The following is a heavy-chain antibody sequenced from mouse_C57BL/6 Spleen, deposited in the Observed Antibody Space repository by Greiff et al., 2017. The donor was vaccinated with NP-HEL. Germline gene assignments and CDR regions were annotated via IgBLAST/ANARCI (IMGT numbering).Heavy chain of an antibody. V-gene: IGHV5-6*01. CDR2: ISSGGSYT. CDR3: ARHVWENFDD. D-gene: IGHD4-1*01. CDR1: GFTFSSYG. J-gene: IGHJ2*01. Sequence: EVKLVESGGDLVKPGGSLKLSCAASGFTFSSYGMSWVRQTPDKRLEWVATISSGGSYTYYPDSVKGRFTISRDNAKNTLYLQMSSLKSEDTAMYYCARHVWENFDDWGDGTTRTGS.